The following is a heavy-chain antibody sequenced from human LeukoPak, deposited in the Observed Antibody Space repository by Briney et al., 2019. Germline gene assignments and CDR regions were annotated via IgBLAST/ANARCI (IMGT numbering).Heavy chain of an antibody. CDR3: ARGRYSSGWYTGVNY. D-gene: IGHD6-19*01. Sequence: PSETLSLTCAVYGGSFSGYYWSWIRQPPGKGLEWIGGINHSGSTNYNPSLKSRVTISVDTSKNQFSLKLSSVTAADTAVYYCARGRYSSGWYTGVNYWGQGTLVTVSS. CDR2: INHSGST. J-gene: IGHJ4*02. CDR1: GGSFSGYY. V-gene: IGHV4-34*01.